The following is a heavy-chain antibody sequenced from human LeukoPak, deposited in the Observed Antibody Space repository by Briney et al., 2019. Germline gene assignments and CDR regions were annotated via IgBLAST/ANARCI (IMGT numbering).Heavy chain of an antibody. D-gene: IGHD3-16*02. V-gene: IGHV3-74*01. CDR3: ARGTFGGLIMLFDY. Sequence: GGSLRLSCAASGFTFSSYWMHWVRQAPGKGLVWVSHINDDESSTNYADSVKGRFTISRDNAKNTLYLQMNSLRAEDTAVYYCARGTFGGLIMLFDYWGQGTLVTVSS. CDR2: INDDESST. J-gene: IGHJ4*02. CDR1: GFTFSSYW.